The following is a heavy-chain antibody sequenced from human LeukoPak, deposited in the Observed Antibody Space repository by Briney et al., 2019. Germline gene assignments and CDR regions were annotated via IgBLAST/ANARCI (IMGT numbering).Heavy chain of an antibody. CDR1: GFTFGSYA. Sequence: GGSLRLSCAASGFTFGSYAMSWVRQASGKGLEWVSSISASGGTIYYADSVKGRFTISRDNSKNTLFLQMKSLRVEHTAIYCAKGANSDTRYYFDYWGQGSLVTVSS. J-gene: IGHJ4*02. V-gene: IGHV3-23*01. CDR3: AKGANSDTRYYFDY. CDR2: ISASGGTI. D-gene: IGHD1-26*01.